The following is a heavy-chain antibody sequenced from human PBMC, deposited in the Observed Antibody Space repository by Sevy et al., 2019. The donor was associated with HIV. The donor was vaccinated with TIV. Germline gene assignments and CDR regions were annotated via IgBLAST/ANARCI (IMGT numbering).Heavy chain of an antibody. Sequence: SETLSLTFTVSGGSISSYYWSWIRQPPGKGLEWIGYIYYSGSTNYNPSLKSRVTISVDTSKNQFSLKLSSVTAADTAVYYCARSQGVTIFGVVTSYYGMDVWGQGTTVTVSS. J-gene: IGHJ6*02. CDR1: GGSISSYY. V-gene: IGHV4-59*01. CDR2: IYYSGST. D-gene: IGHD3-3*01. CDR3: ARSQGVTIFGVVTSYYGMDV.